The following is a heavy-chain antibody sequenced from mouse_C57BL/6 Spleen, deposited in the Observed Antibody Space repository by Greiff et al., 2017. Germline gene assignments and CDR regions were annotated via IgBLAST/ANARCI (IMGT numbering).Heavy chain of an antibody. CDR1: GFTFSDYG. CDR3: AKEGYWYFDV. CDR2: ISSGSSTI. V-gene: IGHV5-17*01. J-gene: IGHJ1*03. Sequence: EVMLVESGGGLVKPGGSLKLSCAASGFTFSDYGMHWVRQAPEKGLEWVAYISSGSSTIYYADTVKGRFTISRDTATNTLFLQMTSLRSEDTAMYYCAKEGYWYFDVWGTGTTVTVSS.